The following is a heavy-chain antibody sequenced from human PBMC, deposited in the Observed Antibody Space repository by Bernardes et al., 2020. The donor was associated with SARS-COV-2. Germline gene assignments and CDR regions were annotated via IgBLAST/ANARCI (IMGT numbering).Heavy chain of an antibody. Sequence: GGSLRLSCVASGFTFSKNAMTWVRQVPGKGLEWVSAISAIGGSTYYAESVKGRFTISRDNSRNTLYLGMNSLRAEDTAVYYCSKNAKYSSSSMEVWGQGTTVTVS. CDR3: SKNAKYSSSSMEV. D-gene: IGHD6-6*01. V-gene: IGHV3-23*01. CDR1: GFTFSKNA. J-gene: IGHJ6*02. CDR2: ISAIGGST.